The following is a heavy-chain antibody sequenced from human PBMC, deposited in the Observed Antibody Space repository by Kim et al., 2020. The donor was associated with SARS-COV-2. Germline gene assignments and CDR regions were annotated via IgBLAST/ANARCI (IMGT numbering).Heavy chain of an antibody. J-gene: IGHJ6*02. CDR3: TRAHQLAPRGYGMDV. V-gene: IGHV4-59*02. D-gene: IGHD1-1*01. CDR1: GDSVATDF. Sequence: SETLSLACTVSGDSVATDFWTWVRQAPGKGLDWIGYVSYSGGTSYNPSLRGRLAISVDASRTHGSLKLNSVTSADTAVYYCTRAHQLAPRGYGMDVWGQGTSVIVSS. CDR2: VSYSGGT.